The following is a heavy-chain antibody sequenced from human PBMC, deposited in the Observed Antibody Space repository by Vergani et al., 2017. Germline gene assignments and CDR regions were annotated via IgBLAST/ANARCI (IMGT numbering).Heavy chain of an antibody. V-gene: IGHV3-30*02. J-gene: IGHJ6*02. Sequence: QVQLVESGGGVVQPGGSLRLSCAASGFTFSSYGMHWVRQAPGKGLEWVAFIRYDGSNKYYADSVKGRLTISIDNSKNTLYLQMNILRAEDTAVYYCAKRAIGRLIPSSSLMDVWGQGTTVTVSS. CDR2: IRYDGSNK. CDR3: AKRAIGRLIPSSSLMDV. D-gene: IGHD6-6*01. CDR1: GFTFSSYG.